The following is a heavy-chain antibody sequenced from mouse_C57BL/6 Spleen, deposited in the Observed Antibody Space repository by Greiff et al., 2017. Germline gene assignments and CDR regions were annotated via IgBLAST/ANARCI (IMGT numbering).Heavy chain of an antibody. V-gene: IGHV1-15*01. CDR3: TMMGTRAGFAY. Sequence: VQLQQSGAELVRPGASVTLSCKASGYTFTDYDMHWVKQTPVHGLEWIGAIDPETGGTAYTQKFKGKAILTADKSSSTAYMALRSLTTEDSAVYYCTMMGTRAGFAYWGQGTLVTVSA. J-gene: IGHJ3*01. D-gene: IGHD2-2*01. CDR1: GYTFTDYD. CDR2: IDPETGGT.